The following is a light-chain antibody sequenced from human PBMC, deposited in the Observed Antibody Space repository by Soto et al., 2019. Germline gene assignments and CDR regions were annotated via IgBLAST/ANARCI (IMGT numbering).Light chain of an antibody. V-gene: IGKV3-11*01. Sequence: EIVLTQSPATLSLSPGERATLSCRASQSVSSYLAWYQQKPGQAPRLLIYDASNRATGIPARFSGSGSGTDFTLTISSLEPEDFAVYYCLQYHHWPLTFGGGTKVEF. J-gene: IGKJ4*01. CDR3: LQYHHWPLT. CDR2: DAS. CDR1: QSVSSY.